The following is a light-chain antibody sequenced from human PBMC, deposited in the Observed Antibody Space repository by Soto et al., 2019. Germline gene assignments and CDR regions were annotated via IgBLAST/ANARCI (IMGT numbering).Light chain of an antibody. Sequence: DLQMTQSPSTLSASVGDRVTITCRASQGISSYLAWYQQKPGKAPKLLIYAASTLQSGVPSRFSGSGSGTEFTLTISSLQPDDSATYYCQQYNSYRAFGQGTKVDIK. J-gene: IGKJ1*01. CDR3: QQYNSYRA. CDR1: QGISSY. V-gene: IGKV1-9*01. CDR2: AAS.